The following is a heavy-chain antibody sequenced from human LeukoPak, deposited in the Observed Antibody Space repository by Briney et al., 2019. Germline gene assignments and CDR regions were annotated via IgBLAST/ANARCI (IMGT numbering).Heavy chain of an antibody. J-gene: IGHJ4*02. V-gene: IGHV1-3*04. CDR1: GYSFTTYW. CDR3: ARLYDKSGSYQYSYFDS. D-gene: IGHD3-22*01. Sequence: KSGDSLKISCKGSGYSFTTYWIGWVRQVPGQRLEWMGWINTGNGNTKYSQKFQGRVTITRDTSASTAYMELSSLRFEDTAIYYCARLYDKSGSYQYSYFDSWGQGTLVTVSS. CDR2: INTGNGNT.